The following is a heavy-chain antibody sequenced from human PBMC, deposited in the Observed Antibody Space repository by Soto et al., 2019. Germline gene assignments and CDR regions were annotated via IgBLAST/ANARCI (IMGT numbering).Heavy chain of an antibody. D-gene: IGHD2-15*01. CDR3: AKDRGGGGGRGFDY. CDR2: ISGSGGST. J-gene: IGHJ4*02. CDR1: GFTFSSYA. V-gene: IGHV3-23*01. Sequence: EVQLLESGGGLVQPGGSLILSCAASGFTFSSYAMSWVRQAPGKGLDWVSAISGSGGSTYYADSVKGRFTISRDNSKNTMYLPMNSLRAEATAVYYCAKDRGGGGGRGFDYWGQGTLVTVSS.